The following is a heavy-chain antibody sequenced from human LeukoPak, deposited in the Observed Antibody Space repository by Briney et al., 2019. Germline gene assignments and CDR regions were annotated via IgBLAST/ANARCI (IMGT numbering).Heavy chain of an antibody. D-gene: IGHD6-13*01. V-gene: IGHV3-30*01. CDR1: GFTFSSYA. CDR2: ISYDGINT. Sequence: GGSLRLSCAASGFTFSSYAMSWVRQAPGKGLEGVAVISYDGINTYYADSVKGRFTISRDNSKNTLYLQMNSLRTDDTAVYYCARDPGYSSSWYLDYWGQGTLVTVSS. J-gene: IGHJ4*02. CDR3: ARDPGYSSSWYLDY.